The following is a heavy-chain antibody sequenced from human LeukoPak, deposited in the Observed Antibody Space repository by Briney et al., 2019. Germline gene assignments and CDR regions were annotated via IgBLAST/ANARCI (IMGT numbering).Heavy chain of an antibody. CDR1: GYTFTSYD. Sequence: ASVKVSCKASGYTFTSYDINWVRQATGQGLEWMGGIIPIFGTANYAQKFQGRVTITADESTSTAYMELSSLRSEDTAVYYCARGTGYTYAFTGRERTKSRLDYWGQGTLVTVSS. CDR2: IIPIFGTA. D-gene: IGHD5-18*01. V-gene: IGHV1-69*13. CDR3: ARGTGYTYAFTGRERTKSRLDY. J-gene: IGHJ4*02.